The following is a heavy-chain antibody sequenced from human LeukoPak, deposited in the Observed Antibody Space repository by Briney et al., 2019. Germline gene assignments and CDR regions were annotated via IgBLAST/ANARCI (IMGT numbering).Heavy chain of an antibody. J-gene: IGHJ4*02. Sequence: ASVKVSCKASGYTFTSYDINWVRQATRQGLEWMGWMNPNSGNTGYAQKFQGRVTMTRNTSISTAYMELSRLRSEDTAVYYCARVSAAMVLPDYWGQGTLVTVSS. CDR2: MNPNSGNT. V-gene: IGHV1-8*01. CDR3: ARVSAAMVLPDY. D-gene: IGHD5-18*01. CDR1: GYTFTSYD.